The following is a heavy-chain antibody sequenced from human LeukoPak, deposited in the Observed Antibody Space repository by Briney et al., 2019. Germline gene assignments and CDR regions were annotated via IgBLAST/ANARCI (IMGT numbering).Heavy chain of an antibody. CDR2: ISSGSDTI. J-gene: IGHJ6*03. Sequence: PRGSLRLSCAASGFTFNSYTMNWVRQAPGQGLEWVSFISSGSDTIYYADSVKGRFTISRDNAKNSLSLQMNSLSAEDTAVYFCARTYDHAGSHYYYYMDVWGKGTTVTVSS. V-gene: IGHV3-48*01. D-gene: IGHD3-22*01. CDR1: GFTFNSYT. CDR3: ARTYDHAGSHYYYYMDV.